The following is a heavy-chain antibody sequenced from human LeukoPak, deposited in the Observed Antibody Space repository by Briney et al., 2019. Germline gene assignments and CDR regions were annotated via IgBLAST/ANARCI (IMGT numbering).Heavy chain of an antibody. CDR1: GFTFNNYA. V-gene: IGHV3-23*01. CDR3: TKFVGVSVWYGISGP. D-gene: IGHD3-10*01. CDR2: TAGSGISK. J-gene: IGHJ5*02. Sequence: GGSLRLSCVASGFTFNNYAMSWVRQAPGRGLEWASSTAGSGISKDYADSVKGRFTISRDNSMNTLYLQMNSLRAEDTAVYYCTKFVGVSVWYGISGPWGQGTLVTVSS.